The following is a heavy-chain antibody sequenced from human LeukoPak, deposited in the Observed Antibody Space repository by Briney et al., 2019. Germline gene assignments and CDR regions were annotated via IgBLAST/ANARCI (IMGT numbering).Heavy chain of an antibody. CDR3: ARGDIVVVVARNDY. CDR1: GGSISSYY. CDR2: IYYSGGT. V-gene: IGHV4-59*08. J-gene: IGHJ4*02. Sequence: SETLSLTCTVSGGSISSYYWSWIRQPPGKGLEWIGYIYYSGGTNYNPSLKSRVTISVDTSKNQFSLKLSSVTAADTAVYYCARGDIVVVVARNDYWGQGTLVTVSS. D-gene: IGHD2-15*01.